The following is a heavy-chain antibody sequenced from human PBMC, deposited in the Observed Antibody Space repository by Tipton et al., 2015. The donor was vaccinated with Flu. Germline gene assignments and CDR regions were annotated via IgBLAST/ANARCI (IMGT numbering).Heavy chain of an antibody. V-gene: IGHV3-23*01. J-gene: IGHJ3*02. CDR1: GFTFSSYA. D-gene: IGHD1/OR15-1a*01. CDR3: AKGAPGNWNRPGAFDI. Sequence: GSLRLSCAASGFTFSSYAMSWVRQAPGKGLEWVSAISGSGGSTYYADSVKGRFTISRDNSKNTLYLQMNSLRAEDTAVYYCAKGAPGNWNRPGAFDIWGQGTMVTVSS. CDR2: ISGSGGST.